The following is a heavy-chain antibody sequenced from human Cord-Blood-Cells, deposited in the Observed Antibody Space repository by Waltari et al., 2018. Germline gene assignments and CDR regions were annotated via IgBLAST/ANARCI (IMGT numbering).Heavy chain of an antibody. J-gene: IGHJ4*02. Sequence: QVQLQQWGAGLLKPSETLSLTCAVYGGSFSGYYWSWILQPPGKGLEWIGAINHSGSTNYNPSLKSRVTISVDTSKNQFSLKLSSVTAADTAVYYCARAVGLGDGFYFDYWGQGTLVTVSS. CDR3: ARAVGLGDGFYFDY. CDR1: GGSFSGYY. CDR2: INHSGST. V-gene: IGHV4-34*01. D-gene: IGHD3-16*01.